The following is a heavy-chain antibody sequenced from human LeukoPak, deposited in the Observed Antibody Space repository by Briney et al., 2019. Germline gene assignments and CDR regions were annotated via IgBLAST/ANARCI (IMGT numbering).Heavy chain of an antibody. CDR1: GFTFSSYA. J-gene: IGHJ4*02. V-gene: IGHV3-23*01. CDR2: ISGSGSST. Sequence: GGSMRLSCAASGFTFSSYAMSWVRQAPGKGLEWVSAISGSGSSTYYADSVKGRFTISRDNSKNTLYLQMNSLRAEDTAVYYCAKDRDYYDSSGYYYDYWGQGTLVTVSS. CDR3: AKDRDYYDSSGYYYDY. D-gene: IGHD3-22*01.